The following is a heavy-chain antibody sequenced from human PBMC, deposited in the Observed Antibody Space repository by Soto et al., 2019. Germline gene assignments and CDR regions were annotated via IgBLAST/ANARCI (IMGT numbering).Heavy chain of an antibody. Sequence: QVQLQQWGAGLLKPSETLSLTCAVYGGSFSGYYWSWIRQPPGKGLEWIGEINHSGSTNYNPSLKSRVTISVDTSKNQFSLKLSSVTAADTAVYYCARGPTRGGWSLTKNFDYWGQGTLVTVSS. D-gene: IGHD6-19*01. V-gene: IGHV4-34*01. CDR3: ARGPTRGGWSLTKNFDY. CDR1: GGSFSGYY. CDR2: INHSGST. J-gene: IGHJ4*02.